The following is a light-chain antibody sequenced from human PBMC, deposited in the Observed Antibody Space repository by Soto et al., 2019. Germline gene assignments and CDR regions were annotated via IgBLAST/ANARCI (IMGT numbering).Light chain of an antibody. CDR1: SSDVGSYNL. J-gene: IGLJ2*01. V-gene: IGLV2-23*02. CDR3: CSYAGSSTLV. CDR2: EVS. Sequence: QSALTQPASVSGSPGQSITISCTGTSSDVGSYNLVSWYQKHPGKAPKLKIYEVSKRPSGVSNRFSGSKSGNTASLTISGLQAEDEADYYCCSYAGSSTLVFGGGTKLTVL.